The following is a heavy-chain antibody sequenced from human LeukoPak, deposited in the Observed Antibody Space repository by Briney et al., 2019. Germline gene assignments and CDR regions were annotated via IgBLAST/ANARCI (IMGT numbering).Heavy chain of an antibody. Sequence: GGSLRLSCAASEFAFSTYNMNWVRQAPGKGLEWVSYISTGSSTTYYADSVKGRFTISRDNSKNTMYLQMNSLRAEDTAVYFCARESHQWLIHVDSWGQGTLVCVSS. CDR2: ISTGSSTT. CDR1: EFAFSTYN. J-gene: IGHJ4*02. V-gene: IGHV3-48*01. D-gene: IGHD6-19*01. CDR3: ARESHQWLIHVDS.